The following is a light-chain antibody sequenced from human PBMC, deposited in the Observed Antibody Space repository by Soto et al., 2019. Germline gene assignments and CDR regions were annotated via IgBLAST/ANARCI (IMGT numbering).Light chain of an antibody. CDR3: QQYGSSVWT. CDR2: DAS. Sequence: EIVLTQSPGTLSLSPGERATLSCRASLSITSNFLAWYQQKPGQAPRLLLYDASKRATGIPDRFSGRGSGTDFSLTISRLEPEDSGVYYCQQYGSSVWTFGQGTRVEIK. J-gene: IGKJ1*01. CDR1: LSITSNF. V-gene: IGKV3-20*01.